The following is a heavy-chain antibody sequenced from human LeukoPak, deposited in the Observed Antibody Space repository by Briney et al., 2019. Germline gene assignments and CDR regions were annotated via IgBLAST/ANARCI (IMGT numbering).Heavy chain of an antibody. CDR3: AKRGDCSGTCTYDY. CDR2: VGGRGVKT. CDR1: GFTFSNYA. D-gene: IGHD2-2*01. V-gene: IGHV3-23*01. Sequence: GGSLRLSCAASGFTFSNYAIHWVRQAPGKGLEWVSIVGGRGVKTYYADSVKGRFTISRDNSKNTVYLQTNSLRAEDTAVYYCAKRGDCSGTCTYDYWGQGTLVTVSS. J-gene: IGHJ4*02.